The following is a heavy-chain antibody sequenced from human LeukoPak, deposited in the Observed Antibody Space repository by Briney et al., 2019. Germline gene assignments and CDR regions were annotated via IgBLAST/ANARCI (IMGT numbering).Heavy chain of an antibody. CDR1: GRSLSDYY. V-gene: IGHV4-34*01. Sequence: SETLSLTCAVYGRSLSDYYWSWIRQPPGKGLEWIGEINHSGSTNYNPSLKSRVTISVDTSKNQFSLNVSSVTAADTAVYYCARESSYRRLPTAPGGKGTLVTVPS. D-gene: IGHD1-26*01. CDR3: ARESSYRRLPTAP. CDR2: INHSGST. J-gene: IGHJ5*02.